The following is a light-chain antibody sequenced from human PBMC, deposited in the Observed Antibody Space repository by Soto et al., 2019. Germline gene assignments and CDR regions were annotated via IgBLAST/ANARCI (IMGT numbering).Light chain of an antibody. V-gene: IGLV2-14*01. Sequence: QSVLTQPASVSGSPGQSITISCTGSSSDIGGYNFVSWYQQHPGKAPKLMIYEVSYRPSGVSNRFSGSKSGNTASLTISGLQGEDEADYYCSSYTTSATWVFGGGTKLTVL. CDR1: SSDIGGYNF. CDR2: EVS. J-gene: IGLJ3*02. CDR3: SSYTTSATWV.